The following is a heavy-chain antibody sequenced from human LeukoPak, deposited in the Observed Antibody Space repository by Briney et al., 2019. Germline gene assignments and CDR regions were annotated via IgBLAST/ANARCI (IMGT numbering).Heavy chain of an antibody. Sequence: RASVKVSCKASGYTFTGYYMHWVRQAPGQGLEWMGIISPSTGGTTYAQRFQGSVTMTRDTSTSTVYMELSSLRSGDTALYYCARGYSSNWRDFFDSWGQGTLVTVSS. V-gene: IGHV1-46*01. D-gene: IGHD6-13*01. J-gene: IGHJ4*02. CDR1: GYTFTGYY. CDR3: ARGYSSNWRDFFDS. CDR2: ISPSTGGT.